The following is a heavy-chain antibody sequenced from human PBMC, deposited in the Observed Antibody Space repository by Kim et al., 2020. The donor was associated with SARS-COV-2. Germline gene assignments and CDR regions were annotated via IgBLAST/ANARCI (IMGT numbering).Heavy chain of an antibody. D-gene: IGHD3-10*01. CDR2: IKSKTDGGTT. J-gene: IGHJ4*02. CDR1: GFTFSNAW. CDR3: TTSSYYYGSGLTHY. V-gene: IGHV3-15*01. Sequence: GGSLRLSGAASGFTFSNAWMSWVRQAPGKGLEWVGRIKSKTDGGTTDYAAPVKGRFTISRDDSKNTLYLQMNSLKTEDTAVYYCTTSSYYYGSGLTHYWGQGTLVTVSS.